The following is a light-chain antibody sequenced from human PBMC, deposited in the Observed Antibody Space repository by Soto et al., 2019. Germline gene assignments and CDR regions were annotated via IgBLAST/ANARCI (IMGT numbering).Light chain of an antibody. CDR1: QTVSTY. V-gene: IGKV1-39*01. J-gene: IGKJ2*01. CDR3: QQSFNTPYT. Sequence: DIQMTQSPSSLSASVGDRVTITCRASQTVSTYLNWYQQKPGRATKVLISAASSLQSEVPSRFSGSGSGTDVTLTISSLQPEDFATDYCQQSFNTPYTFGQGTKLEIK. CDR2: AAS.